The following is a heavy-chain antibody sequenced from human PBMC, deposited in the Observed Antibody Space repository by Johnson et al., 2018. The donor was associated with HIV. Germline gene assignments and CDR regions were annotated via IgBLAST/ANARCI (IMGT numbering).Heavy chain of an antibody. D-gene: IGHD1-1*01. Sequence: EVQLVESGGGLVQPGGSLRLSCAAYGFTFSLYWMTWVRQAPGKGLEWVANIKQDGSEKYYVDSVKGRFTIFRDNAKNSLYLQLNSLRVEDTAVYFCATVWRNEGRHAFDIWGQGTMVTVSS. CDR2: IKQDGSEK. CDR1: GFTFSLYW. J-gene: IGHJ3*02. CDR3: ATVWRNEGRHAFDI. V-gene: IGHV3-7*02.